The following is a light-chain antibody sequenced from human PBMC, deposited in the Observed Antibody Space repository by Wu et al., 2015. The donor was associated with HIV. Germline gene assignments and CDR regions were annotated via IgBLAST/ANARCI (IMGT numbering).Light chain of an antibody. J-gene: IGKJ5*01. CDR2: GAH. CDR1: QSVRNY. CDR3: QHRINWPLT. V-gene: IGKV3-11*01. Sequence: EIVLTQSPATLSLSPGERATLSCRASQSVRNYLAWYQQIPGQAPRLLIYGAHNRATGVPARFIGSGSGTDFTLTINSLEPGDFAVYYCQHRINWPLTFGQGTRLDNK.